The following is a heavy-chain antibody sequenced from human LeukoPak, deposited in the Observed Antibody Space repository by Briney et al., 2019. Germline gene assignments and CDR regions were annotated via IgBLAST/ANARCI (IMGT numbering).Heavy chain of an antibody. Sequence: ASVKVSCKAFGYNFTDYHMRWVRQAPGQGLEWMGWINPNSGDTNYAQKFQGRVTMTRDTTISTAYMELSRLRSDDTAVFYCATLMAHLDYWGQGTLVTVSS. CDR1: GYNFTDYH. CDR2: INPNSGDT. D-gene: IGHD2-8*01. J-gene: IGHJ4*02. CDR3: ATLMAHLDY. V-gene: IGHV1-2*02.